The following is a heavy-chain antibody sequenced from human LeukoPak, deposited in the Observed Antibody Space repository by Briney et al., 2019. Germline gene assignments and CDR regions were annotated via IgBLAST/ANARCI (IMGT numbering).Heavy chain of an antibody. V-gene: IGHV4-34*01. J-gene: IGHJ5*02. CDR1: GGSFSGYY. Sequence: SETLSLTCAVYGGSFSGYYWSWIRQPPGKGLEWIGEINHSGSTNYNPSLKSRVTILVDTSKNQFSLKLSSVTAADTAVYYCARLCAMVRGVIITTLPPKHNWFDPWGQGTLVTVSS. CDR3: ARLCAMVRGVIITTLPPKHNWFDP. CDR2: INHSGST. D-gene: IGHD3-10*01.